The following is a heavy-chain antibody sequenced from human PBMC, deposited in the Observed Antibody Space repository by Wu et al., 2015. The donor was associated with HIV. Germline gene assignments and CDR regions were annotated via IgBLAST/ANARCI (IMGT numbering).Heavy chain of an antibody. CDR1: GYTFTGYY. CDR2: INPNSGGT. V-gene: IGHV1-2*02. CDR3: ARVGSIAVAGRGYFDY. J-gene: IGHJ4*02. D-gene: IGHD6-19*01. Sequence: QVQLVQSGAEVKKPGASVKVSCKASGYTFTGYYMHWVRQAPGQGLEWMGWINPNSGGTNYAQKFQGRVTMTRDTSISTAYMELSRLRSDDTAVYYCARVGSIAVAGRGYFDYWGQGTLVTVSS.